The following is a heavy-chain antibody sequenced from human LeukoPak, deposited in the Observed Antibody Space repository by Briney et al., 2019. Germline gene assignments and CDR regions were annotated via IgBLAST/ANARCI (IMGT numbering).Heavy chain of an antibody. CDR1: GFTFSSYS. J-gene: IGHJ4*02. V-gene: IGHV3-21*01. CDR3: ARGNRAEDVDYFDY. D-gene: IGHD1-14*01. Sequence: GGSLRLSCAASGFTFSSYSMNWVRQAPGEGLEWVSSISSSSSYIYYADSVKGRFTISRDNAKNSLYLQMNSLRAEDTAVRYCARGNRAEDVDYFDYWGQGTLVTVSS. CDR2: ISSSSSYI.